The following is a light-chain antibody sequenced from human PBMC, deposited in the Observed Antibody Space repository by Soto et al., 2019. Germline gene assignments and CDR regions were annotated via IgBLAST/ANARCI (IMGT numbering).Light chain of an antibody. CDR1: QSVSSN. CDR2: GAS. Sequence: EIVMTQSPATLSVSPGERATLSCRASQSVSSNLAWYQQKPGQAPRLLIYGASTRATGIPARFSGSGSGTEFTLTISSLQSEDFAVYYCQHYNIWPPRTFGQGTKVEIK. V-gene: IGKV3-15*01. J-gene: IGKJ1*01. CDR3: QHYNIWPPRT.